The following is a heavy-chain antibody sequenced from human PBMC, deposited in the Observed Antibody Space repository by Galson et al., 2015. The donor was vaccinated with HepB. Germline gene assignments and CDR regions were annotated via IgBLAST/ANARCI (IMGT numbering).Heavy chain of an antibody. CDR3: ARGQNWGTGAFDI. CDR1: GYTFTSYA. Sequence: SVKVSCKASGYTFTSYAMHWVRQAPGQRLEWMGWINAGNGNTKYSQKFQGRVTITRDTSASTAYMELSSLRSEDTAVYYRARGQNWGTGAFDIWGQGTMVTVSS. J-gene: IGHJ3*02. D-gene: IGHD7-27*01. V-gene: IGHV1-3*01. CDR2: INAGNGNT.